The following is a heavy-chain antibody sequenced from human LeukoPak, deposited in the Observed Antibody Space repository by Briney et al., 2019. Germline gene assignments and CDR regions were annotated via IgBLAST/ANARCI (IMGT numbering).Heavy chain of an antibody. CDR3: AKRRDGYRGDFDY. Sequence: GGSLRLSCVASGFSFSDYTMSWVRQAPGKGPEWVSAITPGSDLTSYRDSVRGRFIISRDNSKNTLYLQMNSLRAEDTAVYYCAKRRDGYRGDFDYWGQGTLVTVSS. CDR1: GFSFSDYT. CDR2: ITPGSDLT. J-gene: IGHJ4*02. D-gene: IGHD5-24*01. V-gene: IGHV3-23*01.